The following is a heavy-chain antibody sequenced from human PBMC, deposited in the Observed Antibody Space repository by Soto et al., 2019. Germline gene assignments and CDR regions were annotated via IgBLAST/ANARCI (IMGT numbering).Heavy chain of an antibody. D-gene: IGHD5-12*01. V-gene: IGHV3-48*03. CDR3: ARDNRGYGFFDY. J-gene: IGHJ4*02. CDR2: ISSSGSTI. Sequence: WGSLTLSCAASGFAFKIYEMNWVRQAPGKGLEWFSYISSSGSTIYYADSVKGRFTISRDNAKNSLYLQMNSLRAEDTAVYYCARDNRGYGFFDYWGQGNLVTVSS. CDR1: GFAFKIYE.